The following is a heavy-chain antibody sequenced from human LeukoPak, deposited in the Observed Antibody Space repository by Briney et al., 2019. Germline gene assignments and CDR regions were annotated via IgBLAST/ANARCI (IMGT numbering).Heavy chain of an antibody. CDR1: GYTFTGYY. Sequence: ASVKVSCRASGYTFTGYYVHWVRQAPGQGLEWMGWINPNSGGTNYAQKFQGRVTMTRDTSISTAYMELSRLRSDDTAVYYCARAPAYSSSSPGGYWGQGTLVTVSS. D-gene: IGHD6-6*01. CDR3: ARAPAYSSSSPGGY. J-gene: IGHJ4*02. CDR2: INPNSGGT. V-gene: IGHV1-2*02.